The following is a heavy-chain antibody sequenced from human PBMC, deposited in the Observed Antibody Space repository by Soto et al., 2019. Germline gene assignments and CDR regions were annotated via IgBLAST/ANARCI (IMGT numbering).Heavy chain of an antibody. D-gene: IGHD6-19*01. J-gene: IGHJ4*02. CDR2: INAGNGNT. CDR1: GYNFTSYA. CDR3: ARATAVAFRYSHFDY. V-gene: IGHV1-3*01. Sequence: QVQLVQSGAEVKKPGASVKVSCKASGYNFTSYAMHWVRQAPGQRLEGMGWINAGNGNTKYSQKFQGRITSTKDTSASTAYMELSSLRAEDTAVYYCARATAVAFRYSHFDYWGQGTMVTVSS.